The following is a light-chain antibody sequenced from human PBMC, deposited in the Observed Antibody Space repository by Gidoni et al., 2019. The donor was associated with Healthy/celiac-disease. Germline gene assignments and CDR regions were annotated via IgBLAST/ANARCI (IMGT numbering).Light chain of an antibody. Sequence: QSALTQPASVSGSPGQSITISCTGTSSDVGGYHYVSWYQQHPGTAPKLMSYEVSNRPSGVSNRFSGSKSGNTASLTISGLQAEDEADYYCSSYTSSSTLVFGGGTKLTVL. CDR3: SSYTSSSTLV. V-gene: IGLV2-14*01. CDR1: SSDVGGYHY. CDR2: EVS. J-gene: IGLJ2*01.